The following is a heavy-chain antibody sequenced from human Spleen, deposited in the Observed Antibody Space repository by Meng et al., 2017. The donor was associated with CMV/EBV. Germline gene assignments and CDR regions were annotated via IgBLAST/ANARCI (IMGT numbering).Heavy chain of an antibody. V-gene: IGHV3-30*02. Sequence: GGSLRLSCAASGFSFNSYGMHWVRQAPGKGLEWVTFIRYDGNNKYYADSVKGRFTITRDNSKNTLHLHMNSLRPEDTAVYYCAKGEYNSPSLLDGWGQGTLVTVSS. D-gene: IGHD6-6*01. CDR3: AKGEYNSPSLLDG. J-gene: IGHJ4*02. CDR1: GFSFNSYG. CDR2: IRYDGNNK.